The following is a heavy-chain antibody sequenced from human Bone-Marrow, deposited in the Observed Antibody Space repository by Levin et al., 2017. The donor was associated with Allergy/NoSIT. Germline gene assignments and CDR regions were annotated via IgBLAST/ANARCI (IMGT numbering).Heavy chain of an antibody. J-gene: IGHJ4*02. CDR3: AREGTRSSSWHYS. V-gene: IGHV4-39*02. CDR1: GGSMSSNIYY. D-gene: IGHD6-13*01. Sequence: SSETLSLTCTVSGGSMSSNIYYWGWLRQPPGKGLEWIGSIYYSGITYYNPSLKSRVTISVDTSKNQFSLKVNSVTAADTAVYYCAREGTRSSSWHYSWGQGTLVTVSS. CDR2: IYYSGIT.